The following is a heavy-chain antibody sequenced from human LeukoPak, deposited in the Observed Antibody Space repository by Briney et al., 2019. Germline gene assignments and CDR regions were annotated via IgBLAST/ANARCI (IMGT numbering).Heavy chain of an antibody. CDR2: ISDGCFTT. D-gene: IGHD6-13*01. CDR3: AKDTRSRPYSTPYYFDY. V-gene: IGHV3-23*01. Sequence: GGSLRLSCVASGFTFSSYAMSWVRQAPGKGVEWVSAISDGCFTTYYADSVNAPFTTSTDNSMNTLYLQMNSLRAEDTAVYYCAKDTRSRPYSTPYYFDYWGQGTLVTVSS. CDR1: GFTFSSYA. J-gene: IGHJ4*02.